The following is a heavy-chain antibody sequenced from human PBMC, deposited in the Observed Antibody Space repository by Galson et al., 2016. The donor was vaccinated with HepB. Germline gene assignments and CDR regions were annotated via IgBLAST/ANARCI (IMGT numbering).Heavy chain of an antibody. V-gene: IGHV3-73*01. D-gene: IGHD3-16*01. CDR3: SSRGFAHYGVDY. CDR1: GFIFSGSV. Sequence: SLRLSCAGSGFIFSGSVMHWVRQASGKGLEWVGRIRSNTHSFATAYATSVEGRFTISRDDSKKTMYLLMNSLKTEDTAVYYCSSRGFAHYGVDYWGLGTLVIVSS. J-gene: IGHJ4*02. CDR2: IRSNTHSFAT.